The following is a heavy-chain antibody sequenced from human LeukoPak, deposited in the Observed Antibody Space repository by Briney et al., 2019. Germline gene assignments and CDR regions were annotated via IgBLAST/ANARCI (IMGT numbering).Heavy chain of an antibody. Sequence: SVKVSCKASGGTFSSYAISWVRQAPGQGLEWVGGIIPIFGTANYAQKFQGRVTITADESTSTAYMELSSLRSEDTAVYYCASSVDTAMEWYYFDYWGQGTLVTVSS. J-gene: IGHJ4*02. V-gene: IGHV1-69*13. CDR3: ASSVDTAMEWYYFDY. D-gene: IGHD5-18*01. CDR2: IIPIFGTA. CDR1: GGTFSSYA.